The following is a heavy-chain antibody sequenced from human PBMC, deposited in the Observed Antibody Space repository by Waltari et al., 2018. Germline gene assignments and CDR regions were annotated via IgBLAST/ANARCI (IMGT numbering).Heavy chain of an antibody. V-gene: IGHV3-53*01. CDR3: ARDSTVFGVVIRRYFDL. D-gene: IGHD3-3*01. Sequence: EVQLVESGGGLIQPGGSLRLSCAASGFTVSSNYMSWVRQAPGKGLELVSLVYSGGNTYYADSVKRRFTISRDNAKNTIYLQMNSLTAEDTAVYYCARDSTVFGVVIRRYFDLWGRGTLVTVSS. CDR1: GFTVSSNY. CDR2: VYSGGNT. J-gene: IGHJ2*01.